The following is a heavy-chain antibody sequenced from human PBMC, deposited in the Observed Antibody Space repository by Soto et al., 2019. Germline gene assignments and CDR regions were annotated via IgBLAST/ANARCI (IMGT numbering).Heavy chain of an antibody. CDR2: TYYRSKWYS. CDR1: GDSVSSNSAA. V-gene: IGHV6-1*01. Sequence: PSQTLSLTCAISGDSVSSNSAAWNWIRQSPSRGLEWLGRTYYRSKWYSDYAVSVKSRITINPDTSKNQFSLQLNSVTPEDTAVYYCTQAAGYISTWFFDAWAQGTLVTVSS. CDR3: TQAAGYISTWFFDA. J-gene: IGHJ4*02. D-gene: IGHD6-13*01.